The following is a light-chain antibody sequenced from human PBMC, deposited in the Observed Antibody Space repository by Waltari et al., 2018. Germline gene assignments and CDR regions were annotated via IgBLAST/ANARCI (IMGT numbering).Light chain of an antibody. J-gene: IGKJ4*01. CDR2: EVS. CDR1: LGRLHTDGDTS. V-gene: IGKV2D-29*01. Sequence: NVETQTLLSLSVTPRQAASISCKSSLGRLHTDGDTSSSWYLQRADQPPRLLIYEVSKRLSGVPERFSGGGAGTEFSLTISRVEAEDVGFYYCDQSLQVPSFGGGTRLE. CDR3: DQSLQVPS.